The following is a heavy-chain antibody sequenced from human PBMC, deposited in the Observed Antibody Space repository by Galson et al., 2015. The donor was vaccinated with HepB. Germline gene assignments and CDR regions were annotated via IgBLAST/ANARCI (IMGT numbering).Heavy chain of an antibody. CDR2: IYWDDDK. D-gene: IGHD6-13*01. Sequence: PALVKPTQTLTLTCTFSGFSLSTSGVGVGWIRQPPGKALEWLALIYWDDDKRYSPSLKSRLTITRDTSKNQVVLTMTNMDPVDTATYYCARRYSSSLPDYFDYWGQGTLVTVSS. J-gene: IGHJ4*02. CDR3: ARRYSSSLPDYFDY. V-gene: IGHV2-5*02. CDR1: GFSLSTSGVG.